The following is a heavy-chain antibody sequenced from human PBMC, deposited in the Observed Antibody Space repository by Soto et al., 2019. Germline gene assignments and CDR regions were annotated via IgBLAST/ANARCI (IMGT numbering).Heavy chain of an antibody. J-gene: IGHJ4*02. CDR1: GFTFDDYA. D-gene: IGHD2-8*02. V-gene: IGHV3-9*01. CDR3: AKDYMWGCSTPAYCVAF. Sequence: EVQLVESGGGLVQPGRSLRLSCAASGFTFDDYAMHWVRQAPGKGLEWVSGISWNSGSIWYADSVKGRFTISRDNSMKSLSLKMNSLRADATALNYCAKDYMWGCSTPAYCVAFWGQGSLVHVS. CDR2: ISWNSGSI.